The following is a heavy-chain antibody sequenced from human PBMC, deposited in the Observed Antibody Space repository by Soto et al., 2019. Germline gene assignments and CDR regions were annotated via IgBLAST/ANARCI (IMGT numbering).Heavy chain of an antibody. Sequence: QVQLVQSGAEVKKPGASVKVSCKASGGTFNTYAIXWXXXXPGXXXEWMGGIIPIFRTPDYAQKFQGRVTIIADESXXTAXMXLXXXXXXXXXVYYCARDKEXQRLGGNYYYATDVWGQGTTVTVSS. V-gene: IGHV1-69*12. D-gene: IGHD5-12*01. CDR3: ARDKEXQRLGGNYYYATDV. CDR1: GGTFNTYA. CDR2: IIPIFRTP. J-gene: IGHJ6*02.